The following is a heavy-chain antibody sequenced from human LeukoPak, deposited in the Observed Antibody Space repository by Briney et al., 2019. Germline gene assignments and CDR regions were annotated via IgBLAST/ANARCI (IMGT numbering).Heavy chain of an antibody. D-gene: IGHD4-17*01. CDR3: ARGQWNDYGDYGRAFDI. V-gene: IGHV3-23*01. CDR2: IIASGFST. CDR1: GFTFSTYA. J-gene: IGHJ3*02. Sequence: GGSLRLSCAASGFTFSTYAVSWVRQAPGKGLEWVSAIIASGFSTYYADSVKGRFTISRDNSKNTLYLQMNSLRAEDTAVYYCARGQWNDYGDYGRAFDIWGQGTMVTVSS.